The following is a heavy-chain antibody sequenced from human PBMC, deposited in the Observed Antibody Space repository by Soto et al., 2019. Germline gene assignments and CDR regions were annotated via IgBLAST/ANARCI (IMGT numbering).Heavy chain of an antibody. J-gene: IGHJ4*02. V-gene: IGHV3-30*03. CDR3: GRYRGKYQGPIDY. Sequence: QVQLVESGGGVVQPGRSLRLSCAASGFTFSHYGIHWVRQAPGKGLEWLAVISYDGSNKHYADSVKGRFTVSRDNSKNTLYLEMNSLRAEDTAVYFCGRYRGKYQGPIDYWGQGTLVTVSS. D-gene: IGHD2-2*01. CDR2: ISYDGSNK. CDR1: GFTFSHYG.